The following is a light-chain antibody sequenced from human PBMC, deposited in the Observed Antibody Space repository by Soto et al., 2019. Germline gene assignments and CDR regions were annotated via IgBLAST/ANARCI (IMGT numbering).Light chain of an antibody. Sequence: SYELTQPPSVSVSPGQTASITCSGDKLGDKYACWYQQKPGQSPVLVIYQDSKRPSGIPERFSGSNSGNTATLTISGTQAMDEADYYCQAWDSSTRVVFGGGTKLTVI. CDR1: KLGDKY. V-gene: IGLV3-1*01. CDR3: QAWDSSTRVV. J-gene: IGLJ2*01. CDR2: QDS.